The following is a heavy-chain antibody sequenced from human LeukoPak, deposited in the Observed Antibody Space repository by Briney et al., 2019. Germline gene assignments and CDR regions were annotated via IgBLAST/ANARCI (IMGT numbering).Heavy chain of an antibody. D-gene: IGHD2-15*01. CDR3: ARDARYCSGGSCYSGYCYYYYMDV. V-gene: IGHV4-4*07. J-gene: IGHJ6*03. CDR1: GGSISSYY. CDR2: IYTSGST. Sequence: SETLSLTCTVSGGSISSYYWSWIRQPAGKGLEWIGRIYTSGSTNYNPSLKSRVTISVDKSKNQFSLKLSSVTAADTAVYYCARDARYCSGGSCYSGYCYYYYMDVWGKGTTVTVSS.